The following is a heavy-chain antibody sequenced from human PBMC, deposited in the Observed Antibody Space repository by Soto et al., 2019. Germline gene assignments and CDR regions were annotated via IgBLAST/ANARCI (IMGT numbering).Heavy chain of an antibody. V-gene: IGHV4-34*01. CDR2: INHSGST. Sequence: ASETLSLTCAVYGGSFSGYYWSWIRQPPGKGLEWIGEINHSGSTNYNPSLKSRVTLSVDTSKNQFSLKLSSVTAADTAVYYCASRYYYYYGMDVWGQGTTVTVSS. CDR3: ASRYYYYYGMDV. J-gene: IGHJ6*02. CDR1: GGSFSGYY.